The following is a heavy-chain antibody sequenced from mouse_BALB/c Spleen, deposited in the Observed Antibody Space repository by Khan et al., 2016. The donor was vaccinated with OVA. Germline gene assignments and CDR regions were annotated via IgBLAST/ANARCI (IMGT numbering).Heavy chain of an antibody. CDR2: IYPSTGYT. Sequence: VQLQESGAELVKPGASVKISCKASGYTFVNYWIFWVKQRPGQGLEWIGYIYPSTGYTEYNQNFKDKATLTADKSSSTAYMQLSSLTSEDSAVNYCARRGLRWDFDYWGEGTTLTVSS. V-gene: IGHV1-7*01. D-gene: IGHD1-1*01. J-gene: IGHJ2*01. CDR3: ARRGLRWDFDY. CDR1: GYTFVNYW.